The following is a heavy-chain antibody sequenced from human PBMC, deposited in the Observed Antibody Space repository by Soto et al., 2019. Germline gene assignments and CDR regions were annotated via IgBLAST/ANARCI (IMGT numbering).Heavy chain of an antibody. CDR1: GFSLSNARMG. V-gene: IGHV2-26*01. CDR3: ARFANSQVVGYDY. Sequence: SGPTLVNPTETLTLTCTVSGFSLSNARMGVSWIRQPPGKALEWLARIFSNDEKSYSTSLKSRLTISKDTSKSQVVLTMTNMDPVDTATYYCARFANSQVVGYDYWGQGTLVTVSS. J-gene: IGHJ4*02. CDR2: IFSNDEK. D-gene: IGHD2-2*01.